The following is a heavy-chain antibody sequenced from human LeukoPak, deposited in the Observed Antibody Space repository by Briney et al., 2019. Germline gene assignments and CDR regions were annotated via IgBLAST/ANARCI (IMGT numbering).Heavy chain of an antibody. CDR3: ARRMDTAMVTGSAFDI. V-gene: IGHV4-31*03. CDR1: GGSISSGGYY. J-gene: IGHJ3*02. D-gene: IGHD5-18*01. Sequence: SETLSLTCTVSGGSISSGGYYWSWIRQHPGKGLEWIGYIYYSGSTYYNPSLKSRVTISVDTSKNQFSLKLSSVTAADTAVYYCARRMDTAMVTGSAFDIWGQGTIVTVSS. CDR2: IYYSGST.